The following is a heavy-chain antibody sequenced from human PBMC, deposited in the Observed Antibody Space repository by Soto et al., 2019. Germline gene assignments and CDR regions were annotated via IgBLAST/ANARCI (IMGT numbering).Heavy chain of an antibody. V-gene: IGHV3-7*01. J-gene: IGHJ4*02. CDR3: AREDFYRFDY. CDR2: IKEDGSAK. CDR1: GFSFTSYW. Sequence: EVQLVESGGSLVQPGGSLRVSCAASGFSFTSYWMSWVRQAPGKGLEWVANIKEDGSAKYYLDSVKGRFTISRDNAKNSLYLQMSSLRAEDTAVYYCAREDFYRFDYWGQGNRVTVSS.